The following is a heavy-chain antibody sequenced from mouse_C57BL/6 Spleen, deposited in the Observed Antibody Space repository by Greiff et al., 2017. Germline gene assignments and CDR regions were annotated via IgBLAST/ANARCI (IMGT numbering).Heavy chain of an antibody. Sequence: DAGGGLVQPKGSLNLSCAVSGFCFNTYAMIGVRQAPGKGLEWVARIRSKSNNYATYYADSVIDSFTISRDDSDSMLYLHMNHLNAEDTAMYYCVGGTYFDYWGQGTTLTVSS. CDR2: IRSKSNNYAT. V-gene: IGHV10-1*01. D-gene: IGHD3-3*01. CDR1: GFCFNTYA. CDR3: VGGTYFDY. J-gene: IGHJ2*01.